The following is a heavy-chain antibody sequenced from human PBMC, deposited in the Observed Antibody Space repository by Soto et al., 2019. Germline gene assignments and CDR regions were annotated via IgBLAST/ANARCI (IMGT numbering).Heavy chain of an antibody. Sequence: GASLKVSCKASGYTFSDYYMHWVRQSPGQGLWLMGWISSYNGVKHYAPKFQGRVTMTRDTSINTAFMELSSLRSDDSAMYYCARERGQDAGRYYHYWGQGTLVTVSS. CDR3: ARERGQDAGRYYHY. D-gene: IGHD3-10*01. V-gene: IGHV1-2*02. CDR1: GYTFSDYY. CDR2: ISSYNGVK. J-gene: IGHJ4*02.